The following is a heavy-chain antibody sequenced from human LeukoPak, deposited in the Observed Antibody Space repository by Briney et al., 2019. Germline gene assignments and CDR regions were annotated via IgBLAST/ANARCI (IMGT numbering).Heavy chain of an antibody. V-gene: IGHV7-4-1*02. J-gene: IGHJ4*02. CDR2: IDTDTGNP. CDR1: GYTFRRYF. CDR3: ARGTPAPGVDY. Sequence: ASVKVSCKASGYTFRRYFMNWVRQVPGQGLEWTGNIDTDTGNPKYAPGFTGHFVFSLDTSVSTAYLQINSLRAEDTAVYYCARGTPAPGVDYWGQGTQVTVSS. D-gene: IGHD1-1*01.